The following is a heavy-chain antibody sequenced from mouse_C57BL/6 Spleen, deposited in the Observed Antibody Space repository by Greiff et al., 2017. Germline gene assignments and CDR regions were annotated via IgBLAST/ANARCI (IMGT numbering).Heavy chain of an antibody. CDR2: ISGGGGNT. J-gene: IGHJ4*01. CDR1: GFTFSSYT. V-gene: IGHV5-9*01. CDR3: ARQAPTYYAMDY. Sequence: VQLVESGGGLVKPGGSLKLSCAASGFTFSSYTMSWVRQTPEKRLEWVATISGGGGNTYYPDSVKGRFTISRDNAKNTLYLQMSSLRSEDTALYYCARQAPTYYAMDYWGQGTSVTVSS.